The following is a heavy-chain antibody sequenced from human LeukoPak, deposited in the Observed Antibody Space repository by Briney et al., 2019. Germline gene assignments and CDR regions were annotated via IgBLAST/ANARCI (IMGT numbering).Heavy chain of an antibody. CDR1: GGTFSSYA. Sequence: ASVKVSCKASGGTFSSYAISWVRQAPGQGLEWMGGIIPIFGTANYAQKFQGRVTITADESTSTAYMELSSLRSEDTAVYYCATSHCSSTSCYRNLDAFDNWGQGTMVTVSS. CDR2: IIPIFGTA. J-gene: IGHJ3*02. V-gene: IGHV1-69*13. CDR3: ATSHCSSTSCYRNLDAFDN. D-gene: IGHD2-2*02.